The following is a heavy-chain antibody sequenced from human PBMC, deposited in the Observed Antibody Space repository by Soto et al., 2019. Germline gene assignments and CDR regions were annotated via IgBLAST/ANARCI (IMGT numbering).Heavy chain of an antibody. CDR1: GGTFSSYA. CDR2: IIPIFGTA. CDR3: AREQNSNPRLLDYYYYGMDV. J-gene: IGHJ6*02. V-gene: IGHV1-69*13. Sequence: SVKVSCKASGGTFSSYAISWVRQAPGQGLEWMGGIIPIFGTANYAQKFQGRVTITADESTSTAYMELSSLRSEDTAVYYCAREQNSNPRLLDYYYYGMDVWGQGTTVTVSS. D-gene: IGHD4-4*01.